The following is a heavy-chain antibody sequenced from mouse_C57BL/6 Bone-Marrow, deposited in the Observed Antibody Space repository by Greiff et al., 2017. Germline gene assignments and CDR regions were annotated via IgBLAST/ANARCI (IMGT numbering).Heavy chain of an antibody. Sequence: VQLQQPGAELVKPGASVKLSCKASGYTFTSYWMHWVKQRPGQGLEWIGMIHPNSGSTNYNEKFKSKATLTVDKSSSTAYMQLSSLTSEDSAVYYCARRRDYDWYFDVWGTGTTVTVSS. CDR2: IHPNSGST. V-gene: IGHV1-64*01. D-gene: IGHD2-4*01. CDR3: ARRRDYDWYFDV. CDR1: GYTFTSYW. J-gene: IGHJ1*03.